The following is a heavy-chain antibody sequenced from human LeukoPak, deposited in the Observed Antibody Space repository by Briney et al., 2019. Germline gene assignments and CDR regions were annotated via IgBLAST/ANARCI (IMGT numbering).Heavy chain of an antibody. J-gene: IGHJ5*01. V-gene: IGHV3-9*01. CDR3: AKVDGYNSGWYDS. D-gene: IGHD6-19*01. Sequence: GGSLRLSCAASGFTFDDYGMHWVRQPPGKGLEWVSGISWNSGNVGYADSVKGRFTISRDNARNSLYLQMNSLRAEDTALYYCAKVDGYNSGWYDSWGQGTLVTVSS. CDR1: GFTFDDYG. CDR2: ISWNSGNV.